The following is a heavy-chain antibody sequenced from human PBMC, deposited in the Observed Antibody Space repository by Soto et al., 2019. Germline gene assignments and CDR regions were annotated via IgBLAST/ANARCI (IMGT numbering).Heavy chain of an antibody. V-gene: IGHV3-30*18. Sequence: QVQLVESGGGVVQPGRSLRLSCAASGFTFSNYAMHWVRQAPGKGLEWVAIITSDGSDKYYADSVTGRFTISRDDSKNTLYLQMNSLTPEDTAVYYCSKDNPAVHYRGQGALVTVSS. CDR1: GFTFSNYA. J-gene: IGHJ4*02. CDR3: SKDNPAVHY. CDR2: ITSDGSDK.